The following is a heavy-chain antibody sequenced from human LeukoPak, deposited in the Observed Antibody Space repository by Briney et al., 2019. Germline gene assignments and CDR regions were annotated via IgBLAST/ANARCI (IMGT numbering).Heavy chain of an antibody. CDR3: AKGSYYDSSGSFYFDY. CDR2: IKSYADGSGT. D-gene: IGHD3-22*01. J-gene: IGHJ4*02. CDR1: GFILNFNRYW. V-gene: IGHV3-74*03. Sequence: GGSLRLSCEASGFILNFNRYWMHWVRQAPGKGLVWVSCIKSYADGSGTPYADSVKGRFTISRDNSKNTLYVQVNSLGTEDTAAYYCAKGSYYDSSGSFYFDYWGQGTLVTVSS.